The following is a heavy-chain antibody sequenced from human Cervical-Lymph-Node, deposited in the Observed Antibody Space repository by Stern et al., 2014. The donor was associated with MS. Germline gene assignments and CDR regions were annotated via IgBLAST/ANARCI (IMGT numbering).Heavy chain of an antibody. Sequence: QVQLGQSGSEVKKPGSSVRVSCKASGGTFSSSGISWVRQAPGQGLEWMGRIIPILSITNFAQNFQGRVTITADESTSTAYMELSSLRSEDTAVYYCATLGVTTGDFDPWGQGTLVTVSS. CDR3: ATLGVTTGDFDP. D-gene: IGHD4-17*01. J-gene: IGHJ5*02. CDR1: GGTFSSSG. CDR2: IIPILSIT. V-gene: IGHV1-69*09.